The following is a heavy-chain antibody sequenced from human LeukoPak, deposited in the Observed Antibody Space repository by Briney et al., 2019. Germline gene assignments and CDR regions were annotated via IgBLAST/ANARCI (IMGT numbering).Heavy chain of an antibody. CDR2: INHSGST. D-gene: IGHD4-17*01. V-gene: IGHV4-34*01. Sequence: SETLSLTCAVYGGSFSGYYWSWIRQPPGKGLEWIGEINHSGSTNYNPSLKSRVTISVDRSNNQFSLKLTSVTAADTAVYYCARGGDGDYEDYWGQGTLVTVSS. CDR3: ARGGDGDYEDY. CDR1: GGSFSGYY. J-gene: IGHJ4*02.